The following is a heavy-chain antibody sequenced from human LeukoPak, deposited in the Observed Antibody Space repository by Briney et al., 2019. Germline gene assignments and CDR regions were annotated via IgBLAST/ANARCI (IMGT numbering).Heavy chain of an antibody. J-gene: IGHJ5*02. CDR3: ARQLVPARSNWFDP. Sequence: SETLSLTCAVSGYSISSGYYWGWIRQPPGKGLEWIGSIYHSGSTYYNPSLKSRVTISVDTSKNQFSLKLSSVTAADTAVYYCARQLVPARSNWFDPWGQGTLVTASS. CDR2: IYHSGST. V-gene: IGHV4-38-2*01. D-gene: IGHD6-13*01. CDR1: GYSISSGYY.